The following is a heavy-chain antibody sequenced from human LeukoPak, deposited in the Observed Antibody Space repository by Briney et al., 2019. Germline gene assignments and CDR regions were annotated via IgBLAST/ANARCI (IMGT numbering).Heavy chain of an antibody. Sequence: GGSLRLSCGSSGFNLSAYSMNWVRQAPGKGLEWVSYISSSGSTIYYADSVKGRFTISRDNAKNSLYLQMNSLRAEDTAVYYCAELGITMIGGVWGKGTTVTISS. CDR1: GFNLSAYS. CDR3: AELGITMIGGV. J-gene: IGHJ6*04. CDR2: ISSSGSTI. D-gene: IGHD3-10*02. V-gene: IGHV3-48*04.